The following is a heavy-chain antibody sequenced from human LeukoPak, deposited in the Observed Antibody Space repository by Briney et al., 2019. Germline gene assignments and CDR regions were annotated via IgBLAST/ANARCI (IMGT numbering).Heavy chain of an antibody. CDR2: ISGSGGST. D-gene: IGHD6-19*01. Sequence: AGGSLRLSCAASGFTFSSYAMSWVRQAPGKGLEWVSAISGSGGSTYYVDSVKGRFTISRDNSKNTLYLQMNSLRAEDTAVYFCLTRSLIAVSGNSYMDVWGKGTTVSVSS. J-gene: IGHJ6*03. V-gene: IGHV3-23*01. CDR1: GFTFSSYA. CDR3: LTRSLIAVSGNSYMDV.